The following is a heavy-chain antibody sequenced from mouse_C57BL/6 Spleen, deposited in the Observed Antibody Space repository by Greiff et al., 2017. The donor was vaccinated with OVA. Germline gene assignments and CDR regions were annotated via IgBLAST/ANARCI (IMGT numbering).Heavy chain of an antibody. J-gene: IGHJ3*01. D-gene: IGHD2-3*01. Sequence: EVKLVEPGGGLVKPGGSLKLSCAASGFTFSSYTMSWVRQTPEKRLEWVATISGGGGNTYYPASVKGRFTIPRDNAKNTLYLKMGDLGSEDTALYYCASQGGYSSFAYWGQGTLVTVSA. CDR3: ASQGGYSSFAY. CDR1: GFTFSSYT. CDR2: ISGGGGNT. V-gene: IGHV5-9*01.